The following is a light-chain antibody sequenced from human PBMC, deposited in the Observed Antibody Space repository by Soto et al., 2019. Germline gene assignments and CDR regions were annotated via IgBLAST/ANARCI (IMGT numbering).Light chain of an antibody. CDR3: SSYTSGSARV. CDR2: EVS. V-gene: IGLV2-14*01. CDR1: SSDVGGYNY. J-gene: IGLJ3*02. Sequence: QSALTQPASVSGSPGQSITISCTGTSSDVGGYNYVSWYQQHPGKAPKLMIYEVSNRPSGVSNRFSGSKSGNTASLTISGLPAEDEADYYCSSYTSGSARVFGGGTKLTVL.